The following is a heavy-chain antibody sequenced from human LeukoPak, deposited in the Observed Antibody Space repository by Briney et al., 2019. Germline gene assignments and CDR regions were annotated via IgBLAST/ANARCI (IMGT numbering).Heavy chain of an antibody. D-gene: IGHD1-20*01. CDR1: GYSFTSYW. J-gene: IGHJ5*02. CDR3: ARGQRYNWNHQNWFDP. Sequence: GESLKISCKGSGYSFTSYWIGWVRQMPGKGLEWMGIIYPGDSNTTYSPSFQGQVTISADKSISTAYLQWSSLKASDTAMYYCARGQRYNWNHQNWFDPWGQGTLVTVSS. V-gene: IGHV5-51*01. CDR2: IYPGDSNT.